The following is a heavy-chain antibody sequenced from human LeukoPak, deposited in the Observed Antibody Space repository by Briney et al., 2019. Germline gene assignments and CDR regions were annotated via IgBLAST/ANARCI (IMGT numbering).Heavy chain of an antibody. CDR3: ARDQRVLRYFDWLLPRGWFDP. CDR1: GYTFTSYY. D-gene: IGHD3-9*01. CDR2: INPSGGST. V-gene: IGHV1-46*03. J-gene: IGHJ5*02. Sequence: ASVKVSCKASGYTFTSYYMHWVRQAPGQGLEWMGIINPSGGSTSYAQKFQGRVTMTRDTSTSTVYMELSSLRSEDTAVYYCARDQRVLRYFDWLLPRGWFDPWGQGTLVTVSS.